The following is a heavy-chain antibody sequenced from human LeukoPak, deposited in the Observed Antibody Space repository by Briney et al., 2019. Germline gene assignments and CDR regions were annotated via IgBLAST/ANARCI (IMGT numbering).Heavy chain of an antibody. CDR3: AELGITMIGGV. Sequence: GGSLRLSCAASGFIFSTYDMHWVRQGTGKGLEWVSAIGTVGDTHYADSVKGRFTISRDNAKNSLYLQMNSLRAEDTAVYYCAELGITMIGGVWGKGTTVTISS. CDR1: GFIFSTYD. J-gene: IGHJ6*04. CDR2: IGTVGDT. V-gene: IGHV3-13*01. D-gene: IGHD3-10*02.